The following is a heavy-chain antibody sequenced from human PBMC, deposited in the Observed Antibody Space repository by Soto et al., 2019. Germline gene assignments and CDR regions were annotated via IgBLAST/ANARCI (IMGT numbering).Heavy chain of an antibody. Sequence: EVQLLESGGGLIQPGGSLRLSCVASGFTFTSFAMTWVRQAPGTGLEWVAGISGSGDDTYYAPSVKGRFSISRDNSKNTLYLEMNSLRAEDTAVYYCARESMWAPDYWGQGTLVAVSS. V-gene: IGHV3-23*01. CDR2: ISGSGDDT. J-gene: IGHJ4*02. CDR3: ARESMWAPDY. CDR1: GFTFTSFA. D-gene: IGHD1-26*01.